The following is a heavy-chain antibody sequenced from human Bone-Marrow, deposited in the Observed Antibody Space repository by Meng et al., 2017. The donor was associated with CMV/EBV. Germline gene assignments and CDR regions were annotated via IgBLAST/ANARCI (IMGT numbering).Heavy chain of an antibody. D-gene: IGHD5-12*01. CDR2: ISAYNGNT. CDR1: GYTFTSYG. J-gene: IGHJ4*02. CDR3: ASICGYSGYGPDDY. Sequence: ASVKVSCKASGYTFTSYGISWVRQAPGQGLEWMGWISAYNGNTNYAQKLQGRVTMTTDTSTSTAYMELRSLRSDDTAVYYCASICGYSGYGPDDYWGQGTLVTVSS. V-gene: IGHV1-18*01.